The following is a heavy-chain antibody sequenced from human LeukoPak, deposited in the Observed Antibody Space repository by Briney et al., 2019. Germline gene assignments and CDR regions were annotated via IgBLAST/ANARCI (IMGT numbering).Heavy chain of an antibody. CDR1: GFAFSTYW. J-gene: IGHJ6*02. CDR2: INSDGSST. V-gene: IGHV3-74*01. Sequence: GGSLRLSCTASGFAFSTYWMHWVRQAPGKGLVWVSRINSDGSSTTYADPVKGRFTISRDNAKDTVYLQMNSLRAEDTAVYYCAREKAYGMDLWGQGTTVTVSS. CDR3: AREKAYGMDL.